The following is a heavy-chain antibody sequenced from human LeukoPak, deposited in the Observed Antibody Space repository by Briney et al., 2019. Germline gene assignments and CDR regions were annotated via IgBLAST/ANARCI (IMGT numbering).Heavy chain of an antibody. CDR2: ISWNSGSA. V-gene: IGHV3-9*01. CDR1: GFTFDDYS. CDR3: AKDRTYSGYDALDY. Sequence: PGRSLRLSCAASGFTFDDYSMHWVRQAPGKGLEWVSGISWNSGSAGYADSVKGRFTISRDNAKNSLYLRMNSLRTEDTALYYCAKDRTYSGYDALDYWGQGTLVTVSS. J-gene: IGHJ4*02. D-gene: IGHD5-12*01.